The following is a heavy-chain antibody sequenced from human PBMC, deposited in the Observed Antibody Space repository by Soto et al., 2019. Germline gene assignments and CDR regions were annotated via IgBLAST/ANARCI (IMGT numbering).Heavy chain of an antibody. J-gene: IGHJ5*02. CDR3: ATVPHAYGDYNWFDP. Sequence: EVQLLESGGGVVQPGGSLRLSCAASASAFSNYAMGWVRQAPGKGLDWVSTITPSGDNTYYADSVKGRFTISRDNSNKMVFLHMSTLRTDDTAIYYCATVPHAYGDYNWFDPWGQGTLVTVSP. D-gene: IGHD4-17*01. V-gene: IGHV3-23*01. CDR1: ASAFSNYA. CDR2: ITPSGDNT.